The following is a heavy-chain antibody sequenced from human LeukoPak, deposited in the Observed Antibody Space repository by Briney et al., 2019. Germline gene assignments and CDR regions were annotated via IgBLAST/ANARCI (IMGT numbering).Heavy chain of an antibody. J-gene: IGHJ4*02. CDR2: VSPGDSDT. D-gene: IGHD3-22*01. V-gene: IGHV5-51*01. CDR1: GYSFTTYR. CDR3: ARHLDDSSGYYYRTMYYFDY. Sequence: GESLKISCKGSGYSFTTYRIGWWRQMPGKGLEWMVVVSPGDSDTRYSPSFQGQVTISADKSISTAYLQWSSLKASDTAMYYCARHLDDSSGYYYRTMYYFDYWGQGTLVTVSS.